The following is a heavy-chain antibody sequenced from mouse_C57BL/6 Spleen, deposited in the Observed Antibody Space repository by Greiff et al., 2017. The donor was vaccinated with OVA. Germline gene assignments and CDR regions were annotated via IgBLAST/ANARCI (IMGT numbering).Heavy chain of an antibody. CDR2: ISSGGSYP. J-gene: IGHJ1*03. CDR3: ARQGYYGSYWYFDV. D-gene: IGHD1-1*01. CDR1: GFTFSSYG. V-gene: IGHV5-6*01. Sequence: EVQGVESGGDLVKPGGSLKLSCAASGFTFSSYGMSWVRPTPDKRLEWVATISSGGSYPYYPDSVKGRFTISRDNAKNTLYLQMSSLKSEDTAMYYCARQGYYGSYWYFDVWGTGTTVTVSS.